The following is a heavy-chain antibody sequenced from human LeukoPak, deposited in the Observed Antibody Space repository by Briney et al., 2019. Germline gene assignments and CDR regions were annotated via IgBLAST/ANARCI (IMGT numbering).Heavy chain of an antibody. CDR2: IYYSGSS. J-gene: IGHJ5*02. V-gene: IGHV4-39*01. D-gene: IGHD6-19*01. CDR3: ARHGSLTSGWYP. Sequence: SETLSLTCTVSGGSISSSTYFWGWIGQPPGKGLEWIGSIYYSGSSYYNPSLKSRVTISVDTSKNQFSLKLSSVTAADTAVYYCARHGSLTSGWYPWGQGTLVTVSS. CDR1: GGSISSSTYF.